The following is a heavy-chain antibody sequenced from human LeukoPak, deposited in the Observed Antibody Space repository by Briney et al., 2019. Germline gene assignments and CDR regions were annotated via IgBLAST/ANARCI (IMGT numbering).Heavy chain of an antibody. D-gene: IGHD3-10*01. CDR2: INSDGSIT. CDR3: AKDAYYYGSGGGAFDI. J-gene: IGHJ3*02. CDR1: GFTFSTYW. Sequence: PGGSLRLSCAASGFTFSTYWMHWVRQAPGKGLVWVSRINSDGSITIYADSVKGRFTISRDNSKNTLFLQMNSLRAEDTAVYYCAKDAYYYGSGGGAFDIWGQGTMVTVSS. V-gene: IGHV3-74*01.